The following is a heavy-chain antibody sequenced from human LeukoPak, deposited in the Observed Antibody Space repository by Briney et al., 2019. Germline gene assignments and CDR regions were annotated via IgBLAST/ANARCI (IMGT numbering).Heavy chain of an antibody. J-gene: IGHJ4*02. CDR1: GGSISSYY. V-gene: IGHV4-59*01. CDR2: IYYSGST. D-gene: IGHD3-22*01. Sequence: SETLSLTCTVSGGSISSYYWSWIRQPPGKGLEWIGYIYYSGSTNYNPSLKSRVTISVDTSKNQFSLKLSSVTAVDTAVYYCARVSSGSIDYWGQGTLVTVSS. CDR3: ARVSSGSIDY.